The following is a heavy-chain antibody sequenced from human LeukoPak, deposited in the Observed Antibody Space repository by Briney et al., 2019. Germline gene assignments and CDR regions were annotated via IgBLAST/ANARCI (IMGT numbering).Heavy chain of an antibody. J-gene: IGHJ4*02. CDR3: AKVWDTYYYDSSGSFDY. Sequence: PGGSLRLSCAASGFTFSSYAMSWVRQAPGKGLEWVSAISSSGGSTCYADSVKGRFTISRDYSKNTLYLQMNSLRAEDTAVYYCAKVWDTYYYDSSGSFDYWGQGTLVTVSS. CDR1: GFTFSSYA. V-gene: IGHV3-23*01. CDR2: ISSSGGST. D-gene: IGHD3-22*01.